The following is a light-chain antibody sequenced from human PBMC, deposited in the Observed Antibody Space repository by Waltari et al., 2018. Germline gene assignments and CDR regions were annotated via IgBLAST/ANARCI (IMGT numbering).Light chain of an antibody. CDR2: LGS. Sequence: DIVMTQSPLSLPVPPGEPASISCRPSQSLLQRNGHNYLEWSLQRPGQSPRVLIFLGSRRVSGVPDRFSGSGSGTDFTLKISRVEAEDVGVYYCMQALQTPVFGQGTKLEIK. V-gene: IGKV2-28*01. J-gene: IGKJ2*01. CDR3: MQALQTPV. CDR1: QSLLQRNGHNY.